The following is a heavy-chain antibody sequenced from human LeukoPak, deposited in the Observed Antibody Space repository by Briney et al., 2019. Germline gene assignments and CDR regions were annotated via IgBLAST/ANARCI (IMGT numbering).Heavy chain of an antibody. V-gene: IGHV1-8*03. CDR3: ARGGKDIVVVPAPPDY. D-gene: IGHD2-2*01. CDR1: GYTFTSYD. CDR2: MNPNSGNT. Sequence: GASVKVSCKASGYTFTSYDINWVRHATGQGVEWMGWMNPNSGNTGYAQKFQGRVTITRNTSISTVYMELSSLRSEDTAVYYCARGGKDIVVVPAPPDYWGQGTLVTVSS. J-gene: IGHJ4*02.